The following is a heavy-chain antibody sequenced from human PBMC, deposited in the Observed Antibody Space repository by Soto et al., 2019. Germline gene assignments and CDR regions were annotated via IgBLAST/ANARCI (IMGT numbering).Heavy chain of an antibody. V-gene: IGHV1-18*04. CDR1: GYTFTSYG. CDR3: ARKSIYDFWSGYYTGGWFDP. J-gene: IGHJ5*02. D-gene: IGHD3-3*01. CDR2: ISAYNGNT. Sequence: QVQLVQSGAEVKKPGASVKVSCKASGYTFTSYGISWERQAPGQGLEWMGWISAYNGNTNYAQKLQGRVTMTTDTSTSTAYMELRSLRSDDTAVYYCARKSIYDFWSGYYTGGWFDPWGQGTLVTVSS.